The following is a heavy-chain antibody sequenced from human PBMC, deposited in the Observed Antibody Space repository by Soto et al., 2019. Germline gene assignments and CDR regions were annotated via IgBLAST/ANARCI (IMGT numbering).Heavy chain of an antibody. J-gene: IGHJ4*02. CDR2: IYYSGYT. D-gene: IGHD4-17*01. Sequence: PSETLSLTCTVSGGSISSYYWSWIRQPPGKGLEWIGYIYYSGYTNYNPSLKSRVTISVDTSKNQFSLKLSSVTAADTAVYYWARGLGDYVGSDYWGQGTLVTVSS. V-gene: IGHV4-59*01. CDR1: GGSISSYY. CDR3: ARGLGDYVGSDY.